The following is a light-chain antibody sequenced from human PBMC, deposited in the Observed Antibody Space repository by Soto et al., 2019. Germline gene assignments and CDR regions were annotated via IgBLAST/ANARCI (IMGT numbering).Light chain of an antibody. CDR3: QHYKNYPWK. CDR1: QDVGRS. CDR2: GAS. Sequence: AIRMTQSPSSLSASAGDRVAIACRASQDVGRSLAWYQQKPVQAPKLLIYGASTLQSGVPSRFSGCGSGTDFTLSISCLQSEDFANSYCQHYKNYPWKFGQGTQVEIK. V-gene: IGKV1-8*01. J-gene: IGKJ1*01.